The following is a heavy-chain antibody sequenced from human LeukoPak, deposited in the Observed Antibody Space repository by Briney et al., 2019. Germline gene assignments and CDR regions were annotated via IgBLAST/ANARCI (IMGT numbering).Heavy chain of an antibody. J-gene: IGHJ4*02. V-gene: IGHV1-69*05. CDR2: IIPIFGTA. CDR1: GGTFSSYA. CDR3: ATGSAYYDILTGSQTPFDY. Sequence: SVKVSCKASGGTFSSYAISWVRQAPGQGLEWMGGIIPIFGTANYAQKFQGRVTITTDESTSTAYMELSSLRSEDTAVYYCATGSAYYDILTGSQTPFDYWGQGTLVTVSS. D-gene: IGHD3-9*01.